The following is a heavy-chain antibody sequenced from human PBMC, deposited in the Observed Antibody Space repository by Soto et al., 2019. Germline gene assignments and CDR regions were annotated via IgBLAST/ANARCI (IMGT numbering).Heavy chain of an antibody. CDR1: GGSISSSNW. Sequence: SETLSLTCAVSGGSISSSNWWSWVRQPPGKGLEWIGEIYHSGSTNYNPSLKSRVTISVDKSKNQFSLKLSSVTAADTAVYYCARETLDGSSWYGGHGYWGQGTLVTVSS. J-gene: IGHJ4*02. V-gene: IGHV4-4*02. CDR2: IYHSGST. D-gene: IGHD6-13*01. CDR3: ARETLDGSSWYGGHGY.